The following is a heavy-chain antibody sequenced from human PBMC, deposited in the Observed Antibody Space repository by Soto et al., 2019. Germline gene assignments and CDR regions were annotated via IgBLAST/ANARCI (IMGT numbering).Heavy chain of an antibody. Sequence: GESLKISCKGSGYSFTSYWIGWVRQMPGKGLEWMGIIYPGDSDTRYSPSFQGQVTISADKSISTAYLQWSSLKASDTAMYYCASPAAAGRGYDAFDIWGQGTMVTVSS. D-gene: IGHD6-13*01. V-gene: IGHV5-51*01. CDR1: GYSFTSYW. J-gene: IGHJ3*02. CDR2: IYPGDSDT. CDR3: ASPAAAGRGYDAFDI.